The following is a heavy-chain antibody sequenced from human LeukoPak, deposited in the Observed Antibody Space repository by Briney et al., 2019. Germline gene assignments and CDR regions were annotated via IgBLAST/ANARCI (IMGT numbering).Heavy chain of an antibody. CDR2: ISSSSSTI. CDR1: GFTFSSYE. J-gene: IGHJ4*02. CDR3: ARDHLPGRLPVASYFDY. D-gene: IGHD1-1*01. V-gene: IGHV3-48*03. Sequence: QPGGSLRLSCAASGFTFSSYEMNWVRQAPGKGLEWVSYISSSSSTIYYADSVKGRFTISRDNAKNSLYLQMNSPRAEDTAVYYCARDHLPGRLPVASYFDYWGQGTLVTVSS.